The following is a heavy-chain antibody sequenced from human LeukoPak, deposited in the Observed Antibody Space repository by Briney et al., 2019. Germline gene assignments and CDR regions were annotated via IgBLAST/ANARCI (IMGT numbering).Heavy chain of an antibody. CDR1: GFTFSSYA. CDR2: ISGSGGST. V-gene: IGHV3-23*01. J-gene: IGHJ4*02. CDR3: AKVERYYYDSSGYYLY. Sequence: HSGGSLRLSCAASGFTFSSYAISWVRQAPGKGLEWVSAISGSGGSTYYADSVKGRFTISRDNSKNTLYLQMNSLRAEDTAVYYCAKVERYYYDSSGYYLYWGQGTLVTVSS. D-gene: IGHD3-22*01.